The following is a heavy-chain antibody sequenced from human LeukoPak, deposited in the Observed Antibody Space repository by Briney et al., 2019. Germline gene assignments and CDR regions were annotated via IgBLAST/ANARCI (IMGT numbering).Heavy chain of an antibody. CDR3: ARDAPGIVGAPGGGT. CDR1: GFTFDDYG. V-gene: IGHV3-20*04. D-gene: IGHD1-26*01. CDR2: INWNGGST. J-gene: IGHJ5*02. Sequence: PGGSLRLSXAASGFTFDDYGMSWVRQAPGKGLEWVSGINWNGGSTGYADSVKGRFTISRDNAKNSLYLQMNSLRAEDTALYYCARDAPGIVGAPGGGTWGQGTLVTVSS.